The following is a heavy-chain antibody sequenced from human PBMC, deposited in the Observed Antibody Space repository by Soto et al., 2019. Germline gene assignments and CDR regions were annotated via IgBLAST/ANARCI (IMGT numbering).Heavy chain of an antibody. V-gene: IGHV1-69*01. CDR3: ARDLEGSITIFGVGEAWFDP. J-gene: IGHJ5*02. CDR2: IIPIFGTA. CDR1: GGTFSSYA. D-gene: IGHD3-3*01. Sequence: QVQLVQSGAEVKKPGSSVKVSCKASGGTFSSYAISWVRQAPGQGLEWMGGIIPIFGTANYAQKLQGRVTITADDSTSTEYMELSSLRSEDTAVYYCARDLEGSITIFGVGEAWFDPWGQGTLVTVSS.